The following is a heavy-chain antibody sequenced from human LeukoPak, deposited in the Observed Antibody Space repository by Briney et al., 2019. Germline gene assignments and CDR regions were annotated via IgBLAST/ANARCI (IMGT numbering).Heavy chain of an antibody. Sequence: SETLSLTCTVSGGSISSGGYYWSWIRQHPGKGLEWIGYIYYSGSTYYNPPLKSRVTISVDTSKNQFSLKLSSVTAADTAVYYCARVGGIAARSIDYWGQGTLVTVSS. J-gene: IGHJ4*02. D-gene: IGHD6-6*01. CDR1: GGSISSGGYY. CDR3: ARVGGIAARSIDY. V-gene: IGHV4-31*03. CDR2: IYYSGST.